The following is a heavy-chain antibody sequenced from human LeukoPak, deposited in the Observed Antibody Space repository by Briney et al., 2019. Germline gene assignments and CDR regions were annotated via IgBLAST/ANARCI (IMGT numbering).Heavy chain of an antibody. V-gene: IGHV3-9*01. CDR2: ISWNSGSI. Sequence: GGSLRLSCAASGFTFDDYAMHWVRQAPGKGLEWVSGISWNSGSIGYADSVKGRFTISRDNAKNSLYLQMNSLRAEDTALYYCAKALAYCGDYSYFDYWGQGTLVTVSS. D-gene: IGHD4-17*01. J-gene: IGHJ4*02. CDR3: AKALAYCGDYSYFDY. CDR1: GFTFDDYA.